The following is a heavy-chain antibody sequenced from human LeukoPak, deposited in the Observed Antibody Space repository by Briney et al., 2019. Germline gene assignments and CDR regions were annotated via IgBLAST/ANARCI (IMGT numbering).Heavy chain of an antibody. J-gene: IGHJ4*02. V-gene: IGHV3-48*03. D-gene: IGHD3-3*01. CDR3: ARVNLPLDFWSGYYFGGNGGYFDY. CDR1: GFTFSSYE. Sequence: GGSLRLSCAASGFTFSSYEMTWVRQAPGKGLEWVSYISSSGSTIYYADSVKGRFTISRDNAKNSLYLQMNSLRAEDTAVYYCARVNLPLDFWSGYYFGGNGGYFDYWGQGTLVTVSS. CDR2: ISSSGSTI.